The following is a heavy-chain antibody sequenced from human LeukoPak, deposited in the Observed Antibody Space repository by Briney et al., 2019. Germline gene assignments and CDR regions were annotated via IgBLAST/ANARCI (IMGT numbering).Heavy chain of an antibody. CDR3: ARSTYYDFWSGLVYYMDV. D-gene: IGHD3-3*01. J-gene: IGHJ6*03. CDR1: GGSFSGYY. CDR2: INHSGST. V-gene: IGHV4-34*01. Sequence: QPSETLSLTCAVYGGSFSGYYWSWIRQPPGKGLEWIGEINHSGSTNYNPSLKGRVTISVDTSKNQFSLKLSSVTAADTAVYYCARSTYYDFWSGLVYYMDVWGKGTTVTVSS.